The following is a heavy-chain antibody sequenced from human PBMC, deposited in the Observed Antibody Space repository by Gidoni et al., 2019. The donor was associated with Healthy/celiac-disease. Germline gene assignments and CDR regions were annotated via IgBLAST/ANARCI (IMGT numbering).Heavy chain of an antibody. J-gene: IGHJ4*02. CDR3: AREYSGGSSY. CDR1: GGTFISYT. Sequence: QVQLVQPGAEVKKPGSSVKVSCNVSGGTFISYTISWVRQAPGQGLDWMGRIIPILGRANYTQKFQGKVTITADKYTSTADMERSSLRSEGKAVYDGAREYSGGSSYWGQGTLVTVSS. CDR2: IIPILGRA. V-gene: IGHV1-69*08. D-gene: IGHD1-26*01.